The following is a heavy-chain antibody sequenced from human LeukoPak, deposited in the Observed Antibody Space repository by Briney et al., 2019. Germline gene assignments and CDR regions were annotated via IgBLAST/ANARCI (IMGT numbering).Heavy chain of an antibody. CDR2: IYYSGST. D-gene: IGHD4-17*01. CDR3: ARAPTVTFFDY. Sequence: SETLSLTCTVSGGSISSSSYYWGWIRQPPGKGLERIGSIYYSGSTYYNPSLKSRVTISVDTSKNQFSLKLSSVTAADTAVYYCARAPTVTFFDYWGQGTLVTVSS. CDR1: GGSISSSSYY. J-gene: IGHJ4*02. V-gene: IGHV4-39*01.